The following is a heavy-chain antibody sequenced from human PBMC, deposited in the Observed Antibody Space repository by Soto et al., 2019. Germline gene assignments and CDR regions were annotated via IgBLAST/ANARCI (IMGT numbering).Heavy chain of an antibody. V-gene: IGHV6-1*01. CDR2: TYYRSKWYN. CDR1: GDSVSSNSAA. Sequence: SQTLSLTCAISGDSVSSNSAAWNWIRQSPSRGLEWLGRTYYRSKWYNDYAVSVKSRITINPDTSKNQFSLQLNSVPPEDTAVYYCATNKQLGTSYYYYGMDVWGQGTTVTVSS. CDR3: ATNKQLGTSYYYYGMDV. D-gene: IGHD6-13*01. J-gene: IGHJ6*02.